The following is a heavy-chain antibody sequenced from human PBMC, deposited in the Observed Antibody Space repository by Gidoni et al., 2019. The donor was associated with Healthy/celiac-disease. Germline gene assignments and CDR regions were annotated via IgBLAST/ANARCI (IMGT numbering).Heavy chain of an antibody. V-gene: IGHV4-31*02. J-gene: IGHJ4*02. CDR2: IYYSGST. D-gene: IGHD2-15*01. Sequence: GIDVDTGGYIYYSGSTYYNPSLKSRVTISVDTSKNQFSLKLSSVTAADTAVYYCAGAPLGGNGPYFDYWGQGTLVTVSS. CDR3: AGAPLGGNGPYFDY.